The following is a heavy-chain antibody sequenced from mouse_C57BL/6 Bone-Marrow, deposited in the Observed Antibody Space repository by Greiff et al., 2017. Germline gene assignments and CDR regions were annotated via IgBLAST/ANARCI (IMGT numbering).Heavy chain of an antibody. V-gene: IGHV1-81*01. J-gene: IGHJ3*01. CDR1: GYTFTSYG. Sequence: QVHVKQSGAELARPGASVKLSCKASGYTFTSYGISWVKQRTGQGLEWIGEIYPRSGNTYYNEKFKGKATLTADKSSSTAYMELRSLTSEDSAVYFCALYYYGSSSFAYWGQGTLVTVSA. CDR2: IYPRSGNT. D-gene: IGHD1-1*01. CDR3: ALYYYGSSSFAY.